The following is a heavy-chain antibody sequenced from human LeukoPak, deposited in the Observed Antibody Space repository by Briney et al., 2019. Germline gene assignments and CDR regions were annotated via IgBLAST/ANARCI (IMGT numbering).Heavy chain of an antibody. CDR1: GGSISSYY. CDR2: IYYSGST. V-gene: IGHV4-59*07. CDR3: ARSPMGRSGYYFPNCFDY. Sequence: TLCPSRTVSGGSISSYYCSWIRQPPGKGLEWIGYIYYSGSTNYNPSLKSRVTISVDTYKNQFSLKLSSVTAADTAVYYCARSPMGRSGYYFPNCFDYWVQGTLVTVSS. J-gene: IGHJ4*02. D-gene: IGHD3-22*01.